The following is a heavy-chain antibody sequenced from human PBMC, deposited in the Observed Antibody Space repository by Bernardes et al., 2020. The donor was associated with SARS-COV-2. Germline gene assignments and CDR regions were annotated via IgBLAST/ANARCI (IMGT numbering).Heavy chain of an antibody. Sequence: GGSLRLSCSASGFTFNNYAMRWVRQAPGKGLEWVAVISYEGSIQFYAASVTGRFTISRDSYKNTVYLQMNSLRAEDTAVYYCAKLQAVLWLRPYYHPMDVWGQGTTVTVSS. CDR1: GFTFNNYA. V-gene: IGHV3-30*18. D-gene: IGHD5-18*01. CDR2: ISYEGSIQ. J-gene: IGHJ6*02. CDR3: AKLQAVLWLRPYYHPMDV.